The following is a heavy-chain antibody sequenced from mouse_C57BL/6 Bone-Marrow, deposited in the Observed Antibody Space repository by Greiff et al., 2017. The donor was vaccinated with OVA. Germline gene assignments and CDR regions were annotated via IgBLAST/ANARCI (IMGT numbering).Heavy chain of an antibody. D-gene: IGHD3-2*02. CDR3: ARDSSGHFDY. CDR1: GFTFSSYA. V-gene: IGHV5-4*01. Sequence: EVQRVESGGGLVKPGGSLKLSCAASGFTFSSYAMSWVRQTPEKRLEWVATISDGGSYTYYPDNVKGRFTISRDNAKNNLYLQMSHLKSEDTAMYYCARDSSGHFDYWGQGTTLTVSS. CDR2: ISDGGSYT. J-gene: IGHJ2*01.